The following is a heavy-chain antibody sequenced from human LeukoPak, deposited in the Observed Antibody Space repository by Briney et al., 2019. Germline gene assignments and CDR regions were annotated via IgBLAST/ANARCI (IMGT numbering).Heavy chain of an antibody. CDR2: ISSSSSYI. V-gene: IGHV3-21*01. CDR3: ARATGYYDSSGNYGYYFDY. Sequence: GGSLRLSCAASGFTFSDYSMNWVRQAPGKGLEWVSSISSSSSYIYYADSVKGRFTISRDNAKNSLYLQMNSLRAEDTAVYYCARATGYYDSSGNYGYYFDYWGQGTLVTVSS. CDR1: GFTFSDYS. J-gene: IGHJ4*02. D-gene: IGHD3-22*01.